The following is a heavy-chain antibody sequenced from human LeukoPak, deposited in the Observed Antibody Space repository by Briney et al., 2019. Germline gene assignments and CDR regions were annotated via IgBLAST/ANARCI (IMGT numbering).Heavy chain of an antibody. V-gene: IGHV4-4*09. CDR2: IYTSGST. J-gene: IGHJ4*02. CDR1: GRSISSYY. CDR3: ARHGEYSSSAYFDY. Sequence: PSDTLSLTCTVCGRSISSYYWSWIRQPPGKGLEWIGYIYTSGSTNYNPSLKSRVTISVDTSKNQFSLKLSSVTAADTAVYYCARHGEYSSSAYFDYWGQGTLVTVSS. D-gene: IGHD6-6*01.